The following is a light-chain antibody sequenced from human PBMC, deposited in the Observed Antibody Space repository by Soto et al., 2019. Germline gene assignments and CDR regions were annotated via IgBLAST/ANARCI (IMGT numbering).Light chain of an antibody. Sequence: SVLTQSPETLSLSPGGRGTLSCRASQSVSSNYITWYQQKPGQAPRRLIFGASSRATGIPDRFSGSGSGTDFPLTISRLEPEDFAVYYRLQYGSSGTFGQGTQVDIK. J-gene: IGKJ1*01. CDR2: GAS. CDR3: LQYGSSGT. V-gene: IGKV3-20*01. CDR1: QSVSSNY.